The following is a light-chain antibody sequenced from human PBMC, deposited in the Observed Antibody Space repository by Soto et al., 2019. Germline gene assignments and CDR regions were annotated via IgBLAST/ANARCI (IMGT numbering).Light chain of an antibody. CDR1: SSDVGAYNY. CDR2: DVS. J-gene: IGLJ1*01. Sequence: QSALTQPRSVSGSPGQSVTISCTGTSSDVGAYNYVSWYQKHPGKAPKLIIYDVSKRPSGVPDRFSGSKSGNTASLTISGLQAEDEADYYCGSSAGIFYVFGTGTKVTVL. CDR3: GSSAGIFYV. V-gene: IGLV2-11*01.